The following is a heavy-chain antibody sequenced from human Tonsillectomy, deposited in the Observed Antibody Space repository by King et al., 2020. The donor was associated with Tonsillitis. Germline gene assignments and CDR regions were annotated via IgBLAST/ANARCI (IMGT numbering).Heavy chain of an antibody. D-gene: IGHD2-2*02. Sequence: VQLVESGGGLIQPGGSLRLSCAASGFTVSSNYMSWVRQAPGKGLEWVSVIYTGVSTYYADSVKGRFTISRDNSKNTLYLQMNSLRAEDTAVDYCARDYYCSSTSCYMGDAFDVWGQGTMVTVSP. J-gene: IGHJ3*01. CDR2: IYTGVST. V-gene: IGHV3-53*01. CDR3: ARDYYCSSTSCYMGDAFDV. CDR1: GFTVSSNY.